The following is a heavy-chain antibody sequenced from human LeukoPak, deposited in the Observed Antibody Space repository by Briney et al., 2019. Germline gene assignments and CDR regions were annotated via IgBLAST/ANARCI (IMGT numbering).Heavy chain of an antibody. CDR1: GGSITTYY. CDR3: ARLPTVTFFDY. J-gene: IGHJ4*02. V-gene: IGHV4-59*08. CDR2: FYYSGST. Sequence: NSSETLSLTCSVSGGSITTYYWSWIRQPPGGGLEWIGYFYYSGSTNYNPSLKSRVTISVDTSKNQFSLKLSSVTAADTAVYYCARLPTVTFFDYWGQGTLVTVSS. D-gene: IGHD4-17*01.